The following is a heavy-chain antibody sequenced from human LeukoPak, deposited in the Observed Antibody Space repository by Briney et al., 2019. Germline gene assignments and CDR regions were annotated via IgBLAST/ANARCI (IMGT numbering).Heavy chain of an antibody. Sequence: SETLSLTCAVSRGSISRSNWWSWVRQPPGKGLEWIGEIYHGGSTNYNPSLKSRVTMSVDKSKNQFSLELSSVTAADTAVYYGASGDEHGSGTVRFDYWGQGILVTVSS. J-gene: IGHJ4*02. CDR2: IYHGGST. V-gene: IGHV4-4*02. CDR3: ASGDEHGSGTVRFDY. CDR1: RGSISRSNW. D-gene: IGHD3-10*01.